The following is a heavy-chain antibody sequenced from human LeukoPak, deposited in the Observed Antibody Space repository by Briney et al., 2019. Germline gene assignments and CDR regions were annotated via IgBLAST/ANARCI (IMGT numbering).Heavy chain of an antibody. V-gene: IGHV4-34*01. J-gene: IGHJ4*02. D-gene: IGHD2-2*01. CDR2: INHSGST. Sequence: SETLSLTCAVYGGSFSGYYWSWIRQPPGKGLEWIGEINHSGSTNYNPSLKSRVTISVDTCKNQFSLKLSSVTAADTAVYYCARLGIVVVPAARDFDYWGQGTLVTVSS. CDR3: ARLGIVVVPAARDFDY. CDR1: GGSFSGYY.